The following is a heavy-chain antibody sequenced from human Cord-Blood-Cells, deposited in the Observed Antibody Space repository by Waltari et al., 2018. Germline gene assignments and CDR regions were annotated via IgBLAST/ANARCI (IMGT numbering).Heavy chain of an antibody. CDR3: ARRTNPETDRDDAFDI. J-gene: IGHJ3*02. Sequence: QVQLVQSGAEVKKPGSSLKVSCKASGGTFSSYAISWLRQAPGQGLEWMGGIIPIFGTANYAQKFQGRVTITADESTSTAYMELSSLRSEDTAVYYCARRTNPETDRDDAFDIWGQGTMVTVSS. V-gene: IGHV1-69*01. CDR1: GGTFSSYA. D-gene: IGHD1-1*01. CDR2: IIPIFGTA.